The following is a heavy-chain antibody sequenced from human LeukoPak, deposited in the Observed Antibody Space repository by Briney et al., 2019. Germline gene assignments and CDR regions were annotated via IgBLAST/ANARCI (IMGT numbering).Heavy chain of an antibody. Sequence: PGRSLRLSCAASGFTFSIYVMHWVRQAPGKGLEYVSAISGNGVRTNYANSVKGRFTMSRDNSKNTLFLQMDSLRAEDTAVYYCARDRVGSSRSEFDSWGQGTLVTVSS. CDR2: ISGNGVRT. J-gene: IGHJ4*02. CDR3: ARDRVGSSRSEFDS. D-gene: IGHD6-13*01. V-gene: IGHV3-64*01. CDR1: GFTFSIYV.